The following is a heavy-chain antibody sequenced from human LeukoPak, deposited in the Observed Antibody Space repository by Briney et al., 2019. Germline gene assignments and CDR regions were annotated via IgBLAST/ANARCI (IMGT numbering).Heavy chain of an antibody. CDR2: IKSKTDGGTT. D-gene: IGHD6-19*01. J-gene: IGHJ4*02. CDR3: TTDLYSSGWWGGYYFDY. Sequence: GGSLRLSCAASGFTFSNAWMSGVRQAPGKGLEWVGRIKSKTDGGTTDYAAPVKGRFTISRDDSKNTLYLQMNSLKTEDTAVYYCTTDLYSSGWWGGYYFDYWGQGTLVTVSS. V-gene: IGHV3-15*01. CDR1: GFTFSNAW.